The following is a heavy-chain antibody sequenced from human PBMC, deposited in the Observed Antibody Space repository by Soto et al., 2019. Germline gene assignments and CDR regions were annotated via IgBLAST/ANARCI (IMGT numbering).Heavy chain of an antibody. Sequence: QVQLVQSGVEVKKPGAAVKLSCKASGYTFTDHYIHWLRQAPGQGLEWMGWINPNTSATLYAQKFLGRVTMTTDMSISSAYMELRSLKSDDSALYYCARDGAITMIGEIDSWGQGAQVTVSS. D-gene: IGHD3-10*02. J-gene: IGHJ4*02. V-gene: IGHV1-2*02. CDR1: GYTFTDHY. CDR3: ARDGAITMIGEIDS. CDR2: INPNTSAT.